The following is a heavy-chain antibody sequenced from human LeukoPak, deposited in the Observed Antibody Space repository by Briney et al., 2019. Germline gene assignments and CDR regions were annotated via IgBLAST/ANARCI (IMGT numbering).Heavy chain of an antibody. J-gene: IGHJ4*02. CDR1: GGSISSSSYY. CDR3: ARDHYGDYGGFDY. D-gene: IGHD4-17*01. Sequence: PSETLSLTCTVSGGSISSSSYYWGWIRQPPGKGLEWIGSIYYSGSTYYNPSLKSRVTISVDTSKNQFSLKLSSATAADTAVYYCARDHYGDYGGFDYWGQGTLVTVSS. V-gene: IGHV4-39*07. CDR2: IYYSGST.